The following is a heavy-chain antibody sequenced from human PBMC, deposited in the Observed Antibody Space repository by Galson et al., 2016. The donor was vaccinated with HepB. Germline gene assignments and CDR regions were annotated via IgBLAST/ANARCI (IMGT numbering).Heavy chain of an antibody. Sequence: QSGAEVKKPGESLKISCKASGYIITNYWIGWVRQMPGKGLEWMAIIYPGDSKTMYSPSFQGQVTISADKSIATAYLQWTSLRASDTAMYYCARLTYSSGCFDYWGQGTLVTVSS. V-gene: IGHV5-51*01. D-gene: IGHD6-25*01. CDR2: IYPGDSKT. J-gene: IGHJ4*02. CDR1: GYIITNYW. CDR3: ARLTYSSGCFDY.